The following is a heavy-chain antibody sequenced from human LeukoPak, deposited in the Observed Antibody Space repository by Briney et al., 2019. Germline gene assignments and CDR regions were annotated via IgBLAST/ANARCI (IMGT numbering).Heavy chain of an antibody. V-gene: IGHV3-64D*06. Sequence: PGGSLRLSCSASGFTFSNFSMHWVRQAPGKGLEYVSSISSNERSTYYADSVKGRFTISRDNSKNTLYLQMSSLRADDTAVYYCMKGGGQQQLTFGDYWGQGTLVTVSS. D-gene: IGHD3-16*01. CDR3: MKGGGQQQLTFGDY. CDR1: GFTFSNFS. CDR2: ISSNERST. J-gene: IGHJ4*02.